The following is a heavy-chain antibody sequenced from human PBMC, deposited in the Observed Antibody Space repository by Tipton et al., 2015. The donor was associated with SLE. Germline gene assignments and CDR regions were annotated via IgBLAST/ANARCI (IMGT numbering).Heavy chain of an antibody. D-gene: IGHD1-26*01. CDR2: FYSSGA. Sequence: TLSLTCTVSGGSISGGTYYWSWIRQPAGKGLEWIGHFYSSGANYNPSLMSRLTISANMSKNHFSLKLSSVTAADTAVYYCASGGYYVGAFDIWGQGKMVTVSS. V-gene: IGHV4-61*09. CDR1: GGSISGGTYY. CDR3: ASGGYYVGAFDI. J-gene: IGHJ3*02.